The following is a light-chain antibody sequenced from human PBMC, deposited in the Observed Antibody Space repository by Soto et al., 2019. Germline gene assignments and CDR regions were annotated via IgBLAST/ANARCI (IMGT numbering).Light chain of an antibody. J-gene: IGKJ2*01. CDR3: LHDYNYPYT. CDR1: QGISSY. Sequence: AIQLTQSPSSLSASVGDRVTITCRASQGISSYLAWYQQKPGKAPKLLIYAASTLQSGVPSRFSGSGSGTDFTLTISSLQPEDFATYYCLHDYNYPYTFGQGTKVEIK. CDR2: AAS. V-gene: IGKV1-6*01.